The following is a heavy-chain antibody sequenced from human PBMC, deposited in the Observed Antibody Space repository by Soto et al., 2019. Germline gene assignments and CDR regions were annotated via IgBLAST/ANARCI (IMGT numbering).Heavy chain of an antibody. V-gene: IGHV2-5*01. J-gene: IGHJ4*02. CDR1: GFSLSSSGVG. D-gene: IGHD6-19*01. CDR2: IYWNDDK. Sequence: QITLKESGPPLVKPTQTLTLTCTFSGFSLSSSGVGVGWIRQPPGKALEWLLLIYWNDDKRHSPSLKSRLTITKDTSKNQVVLTMTNMDPADTATYFCARTLYSSACFDFWGQGTLVTVSS. CDR3: ARTLYSSACFDF.